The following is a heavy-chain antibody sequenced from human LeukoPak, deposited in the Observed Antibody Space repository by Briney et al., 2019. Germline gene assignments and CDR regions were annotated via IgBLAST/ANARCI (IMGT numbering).Heavy chain of an antibody. CDR1: GFTFSSYW. CDR3: TRGGYSSGFVKGSYGMDV. V-gene: IGHV3-7*01. J-gene: IGHJ6*02. CDR2: IKQDGSEK. Sequence: GGSLRLSCAASGFTFSSYWMSWVRQAPGKGLEGVANIKQDGSEKYYVDSVKGRFTISRDNAKNSLYLQMNSLRAEDTAVYYCTRGGYSSGFVKGSYGMDVWGQGTTVTVSS. D-gene: IGHD6-19*01.